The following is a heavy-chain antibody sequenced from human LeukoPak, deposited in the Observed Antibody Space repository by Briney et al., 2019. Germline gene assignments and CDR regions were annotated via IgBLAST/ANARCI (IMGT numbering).Heavy chain of an antibody. CDR1: GGSISSYY. Sequence: SETLCLTCTVSGGSISSYYWSWIRQPAGKGLEWIGRIYTSGSTNYNPSLKSRVTMSVDTSKNQFSLKLSSVTAADTAVYYCVREGGYCSGGSCYSGFFFDYWGQGTLVTVSS. D-gene: IGHD2-15*01. V-gene: IGHV4-4*07. CDR2: IYTSGST. J-gene: IGHJ4*02. CDR3: VREGGYCSGGSCYSGFFFDY.